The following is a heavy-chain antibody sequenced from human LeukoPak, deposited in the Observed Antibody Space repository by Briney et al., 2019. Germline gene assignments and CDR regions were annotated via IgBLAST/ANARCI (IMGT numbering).Heavy chain of an antibody. J-gene: IGHJ4*02. CDR3: ARHYLNYYDSSGYLGTYDY. V-gene: IGHV5-51*01. CDR2: IYAGDSDT. CDR1: EYNFAMYW. Sequence: GESLKISCKVPEYNFAMYWIAWVRQMPGKGLEWMGIIYAGDSDTRYSPSFQGHVTISADKSISTAYLQWSSLKASDTAMYYCARHYLNYYDSSGYLGTYDYWGQGTLVTVSS. D-gene: IGHD3-22*01.